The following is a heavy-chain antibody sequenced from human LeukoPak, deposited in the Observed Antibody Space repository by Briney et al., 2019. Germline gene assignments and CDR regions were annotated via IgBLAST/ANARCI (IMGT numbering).Heavy chain of an antibody. Sequence: QPGGSLRLSCAASGFTFSSQAMHWVRQAPGKGLEWVAVVSYDGSNEYYADSVKGRFTISRDNSKNTLYLQMNSLRAEDTAVYYCAKDLGTEHVVVTAILQGNWDYWGQGTLVTVSS. V-gene: IGHV3-30*04. J-gene: IGHJ4*02. CDR2: VSYDGSNE. CDR1: GFTFSSQA. CDR3: AKDLGTEHVVVTAILQGNWDY. D-gene: IGHD2-21*02.